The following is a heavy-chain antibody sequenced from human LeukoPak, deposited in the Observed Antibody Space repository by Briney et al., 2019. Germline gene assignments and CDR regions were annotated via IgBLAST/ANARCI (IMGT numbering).Heavy chain of an antibody. J-gene: IGHJ4*02. D-gene: IGHD6-19*01. CDR1: GGSISSYY. Sequence: SETLSLTCTVSGGSISSYYWSWIRQPPWKGLEWIAYINYGGSTNYNPSLKSRVTISVDTSKNQFSLKLTSVTASDTAVYYCAGTGQWLAFDYWGQGTLVTVSS. CDR3: AGTGQWLAFDY. CDR2: INYGGST. V-gene: IGHV4-59*08.